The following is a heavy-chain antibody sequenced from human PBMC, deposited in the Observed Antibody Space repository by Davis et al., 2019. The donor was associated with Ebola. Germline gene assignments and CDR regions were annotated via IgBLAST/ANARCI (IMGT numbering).Heavy chain of an antibody. J-gene: IGHJ4*02. D-gene: IGHD3-16*01. V-gene: IGHV3-33*06. CDR3: AKKGGGFGFDF. Sequence: GGSLRLSCAASGFTFSSYDMHWVRQAPGKGLEWVAVIWYDGSNKYYADSVKGRFTISRDNSKNTLYLQMDRLRAEDTAVYYCAKKGGGFGFDFWGQGTLVTFSS. CDR2: IWYDGSNK. CDR1: GFTFSSYD.